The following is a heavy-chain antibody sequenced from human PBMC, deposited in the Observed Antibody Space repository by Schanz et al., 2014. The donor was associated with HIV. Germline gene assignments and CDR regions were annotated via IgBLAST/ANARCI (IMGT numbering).Heavy chain of an antibody. V-gene: IGHV3-11*04. J-gene: IGHJ6*02. CDR1: GFTFSDYY. Sequence: VQLVESGGALVKPGGSLRLSCAASGFTFSDYYMSWIRQAPGKGLEWVSYISGSGNTIYYADSVKGRFTISRDNAKNSLSLQMNSLRADDTAVYYCARGDVHWNILGARVDHYYGMDVWGQGTTVTVS. CDR2: ISGSGNTI. CDR3: ARGDVHWNILGARVDHYYGMDV. D-gene: IGHD1-1*01.